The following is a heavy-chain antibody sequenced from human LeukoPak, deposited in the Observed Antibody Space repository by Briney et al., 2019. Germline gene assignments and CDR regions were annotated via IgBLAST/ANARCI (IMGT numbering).Heavy chain of an antibody. CDR2: INPNSGGT. Sequence: ASVKVSCKASGYTFTGYYMHWVRQAPGQGLEWMGWINPNSGGTNYAQKFQGRATMTRDTSISTAYMELSSLRSDDTAMYYCAREWEIVVVPATPAYWGQGSLLTVSS. J-gene: IGHJ4*02. V-gene: IGHV1-2*02. D-gene: IGHD2-2*01. CDR1: GYTFTGYY. CDR3: AREWEIVVVPATPAY.